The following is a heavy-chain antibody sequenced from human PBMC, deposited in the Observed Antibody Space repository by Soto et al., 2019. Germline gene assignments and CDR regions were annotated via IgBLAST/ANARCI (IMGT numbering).Heavy chain of an antibody. CDR1: GFTFSNAW. D-gene: IGHD1-1*01. CDR3: TTGPGRISFFDY. J-gene: IGHJ4*02. Sequence: GGSLRLSCAASGFTFSNAWMSWVRQAPGKGLEWVGRIKSKTDGGTTDYAAPVKGRFTISRDDSKNTLYLQMNSLKTEDTAVYYCTTGPGRISFFDYWGQGTLVTVSS. V-gene: IGHV3-15*01. CDR2: IKSKTDGGTT.